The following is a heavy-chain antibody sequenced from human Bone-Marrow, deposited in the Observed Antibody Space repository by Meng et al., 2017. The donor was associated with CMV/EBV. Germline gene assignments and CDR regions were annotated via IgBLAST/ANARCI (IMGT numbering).Heavy chain of an antibody. V-gene: IGHV4-59*13. D-gene: IGHD6-19*01. Sequence: SETLSLTCSVSGDSINNYHCSWIRQSPAKGLEWIGYMHYTGNTQYNPSLKSRVTISVDTSKNQFSLRLSSVTAADAAVYYCARGFQWLDSFDYWGQGTRVTVSS. CDR3: ARGFQWLDSFDY. J-gene: IGHJ4*02. CDR1: GDSINNYH. CDR2: MHYTGNT.